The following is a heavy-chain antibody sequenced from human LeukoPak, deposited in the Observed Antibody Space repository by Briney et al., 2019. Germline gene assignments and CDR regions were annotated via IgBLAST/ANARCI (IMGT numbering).Heavy chain of an antibody. Sequence: ASVKVSCKASGYTFTSYGISWVRQAPGQGLEWMGWISAYNGNTNYAQKLQGRVTMTTDTSTSTAYMELRSLRSDDTAVYYRARNPRNYYDSSGYYWFGYWGQGTLVTVSS. V-gene: IGHV1-18*01. CDR2: ISAYNGNT. D-gene: IGHD3-22*01. CDR3: ARNPRNYYDSSGYYWFGY. J-gene: IGHJ4*02. CDR1: GYTFTSYG.